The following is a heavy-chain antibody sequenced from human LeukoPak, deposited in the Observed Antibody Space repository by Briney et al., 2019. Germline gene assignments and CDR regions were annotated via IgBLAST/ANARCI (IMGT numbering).Heavy chain of an antibody. Sequence: GGSLRLSCAAAVFTFDDYVRNGVRPAPARGVEWVSLIRWDGCSTYYADSVKGRFNISRDNSKNSLYLQMNSLRTEDTALYYCAKARSRDGYNSLGYWGQGTLVTVCS. J-gene: IGHJ4*02. CDR3: AKARSRDGYNSLGY. CDR2: IRWDGCST. CDR1: VFTFDDYV. V-gene: IGHV3-43*02. D-gene: IGHD5-24*01.